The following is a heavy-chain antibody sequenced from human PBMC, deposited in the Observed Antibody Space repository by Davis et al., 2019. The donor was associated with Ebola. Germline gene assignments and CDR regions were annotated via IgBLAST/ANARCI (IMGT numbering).Heavy chain of an antibody. CDR2: IWSDGNYR. Sequence: PGGSLRLSCVASGFTFSSYGMNWVRQAPGRGLEWVAVIWSDGNYRLYADSVRGRFTISRDNSKNTLYLQMNSLRAEDTAVYYCAKDRRQLVGPESWGQGTLVTVSS. CDR1: GFTFSSYG. V-gene: IGHV3-33*06. CDR3: AKDRRQLVGPES. J-gene: IGHJ4*02. D-gene: IGHD6-6*01.